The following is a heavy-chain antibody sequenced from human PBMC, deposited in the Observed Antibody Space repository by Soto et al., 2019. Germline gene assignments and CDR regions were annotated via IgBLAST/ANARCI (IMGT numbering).Heavy chain of an antibody. V-gene: IGHV3-21*01. Sequence: EVQLVESGGGLVKPGGSLRLSCAASGFTFSSFSMNWVRQAPGKGLEWVSYISTGSSYIYYADSVKGRVTISRDNPKNSLYLQMSSLRAEDTAVYYCARDLDEYGGNFYFDSWGQGTLVTVSS. CDR2: ISTGSSYI. J-gene: IGHJ4*02. D-gene: IGHD2-21*01. CDR3: ARDLDEYGGNFYFDS. CDR1: GFTFSSFS.